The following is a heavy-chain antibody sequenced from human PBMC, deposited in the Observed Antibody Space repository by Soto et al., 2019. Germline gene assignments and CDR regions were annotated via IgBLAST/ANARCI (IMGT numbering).Heavy chain of an antibody. J-gene: IGHJ1*01. V-gene: IGHV1-18*01. Sequence: QVQLVQSGAEVKKPGASVKVSCKASGYTFTSYGISWVRQAPGQGLEWMGWISAYNGNTNYAQKLQGRVTMTTDTSTSTAYMELRSLRSDATAVYYCARDLSSGYSKPAEYFQHWGQGTLVTVSS. CDR1: GYTFTSYG. D-gene: IGHD3-22*01. CDR2: ISAYNGNT. CDR3: ARDLSSGYSKPAEYFQH.